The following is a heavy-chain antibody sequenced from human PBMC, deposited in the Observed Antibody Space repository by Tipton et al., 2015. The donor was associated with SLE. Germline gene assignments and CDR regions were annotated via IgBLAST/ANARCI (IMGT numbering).Heavy chain of an antibody. D-gene: IGHD3-3*01. Sequence: TLSLTCTVSGGSISSYYWSWIRQPPGRGLEWIGYIYYSGSTNYNPSLKSRVTISVDTSKNQFSLKPSSVTAADTAVYYCARVPGVRFLEWLPSGGMDVWGQGTTVTVSS. CDR3: ARVPGVRFLEWLPSGGMDV. CDR2: IYYSGST. CDR1: GGSISSYY. J-gene: IGHJ6*02. V-gene: IGHV4-59*01.